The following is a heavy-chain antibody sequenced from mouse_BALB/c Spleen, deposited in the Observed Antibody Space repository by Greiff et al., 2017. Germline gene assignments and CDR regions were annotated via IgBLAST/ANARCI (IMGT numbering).Heavy chain of an antibody. D-gene: IGHD2-1*01. J-gene: IGHJ4*01. CDR2: ILPGSGST. Sequence: VQLQQSGAELMKPGASVKISCKATGYTFSSYWIEWVKQRPGHGLEWIGEILPGSGSTNYNEKFKGKATFTADTSSNTAYMQLSSLTSEDSAVYYCARRGNYPYYYAMDYWGQGTSVTVSS. V-gene: IGHV1-9*01. CDR3: ARRGNYPYYYAMDY. CDR1: GYTFSSYW.